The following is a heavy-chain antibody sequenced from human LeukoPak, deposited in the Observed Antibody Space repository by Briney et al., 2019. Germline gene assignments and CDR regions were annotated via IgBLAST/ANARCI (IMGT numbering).Heavy chain of an antibody. Sequence: PGGSLRLSCAASGFTFSSYSMNWVRQAPGKGLEWVSSISSSSSYIYYADSVKGRFTISRDNATNSLYLQMNSLRAEDTAVYYCATCGPTYGSGTMGYWGQGTLVTVSS. V-gene: IGHV3-21*01. J-gene: IGHJ4*02. D-gene: IGHD3-10*01. CDR2: ISSSSSYI. CDR3: ATCGPTYGSGTMGY. CDR1: GFTFSSYS.